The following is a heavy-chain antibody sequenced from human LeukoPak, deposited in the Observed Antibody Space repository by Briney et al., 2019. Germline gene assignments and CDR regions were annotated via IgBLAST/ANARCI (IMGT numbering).Heavy chain of an antibody. CDR2: INSDGSST. Sequence: PGGSLRLSCAASGFTFSSYWMHWVRQAPGKGLVWVSRINSDGSSTSYADSVKGRFTISRDKAKNTLYLQMNSLRAEDTAVYYCARGASGSYYLPGDYWGQGTLVTVSS. CDR3: ARGASGSYYLPGDY. D-gene: IGHD1-26*01. V-gene: IGHV3-74*01. J-gene: IGHJ4*02. CDR1: GFTFSSYW.